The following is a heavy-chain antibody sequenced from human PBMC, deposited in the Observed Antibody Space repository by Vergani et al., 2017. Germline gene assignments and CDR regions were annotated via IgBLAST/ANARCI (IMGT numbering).Heavy chain of an antibody. J-gene: IGHJ4*02. CDR2: IYYSGST. Sequence: QLQLQESGPGLVKPSETLSLTCTVSGGSISSYYWSWIRQPPGKGLEWIGYIYYSGSTNYNPSLKSRVTISVDTSKNQFSLKLSSVTAADTAVYYCARSYSSSSHIDYWGQGTLVTVSS. CDR3: ARSYSSSSHIDY. CDR1: GGSISSYY. V-gene: IGHV4-59*01. D-gene: IGHD6-13*01.